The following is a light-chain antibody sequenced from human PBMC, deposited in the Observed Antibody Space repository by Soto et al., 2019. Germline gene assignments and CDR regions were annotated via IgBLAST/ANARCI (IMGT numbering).Light chain of an antibody. CDR3: QQRSSWPIT. CDR1: QSVSSY. Sequence: EIVLTQSPATLSLSPGERATLSCRASQSVSSYLAWHQQKPGQAPRLLIYDASNRATGIPARFSGSGSGTDFTLTISSLEPEDFAVYYCQQRSSWPITFGQRTLLEI. V-gene: IGKV3-11*01. CDR2: DAS. J-gene: IGKJ5*01.